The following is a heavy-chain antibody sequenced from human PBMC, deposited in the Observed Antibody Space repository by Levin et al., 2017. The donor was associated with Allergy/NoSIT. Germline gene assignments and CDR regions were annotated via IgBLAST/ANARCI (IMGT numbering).Heavy chain of an antibody. D-gene: IGHD3-10*01. CDR2: ISSSSSYT. V-gene: IGHV3-11*05. J-gene: IGHJ4*02. Sequence: GESLKISCAASGFTFSDYYMSWIRQAPGKGLEWVSYISSSSSYTNYADSVKGRFTISRDNAKNSLYLQMNSLRAEDTAVYYCARDLRATRFGYWGQGTLVTVSS. CDR3: ARDLRATRFGY. CDR1: GFTFSDYY.